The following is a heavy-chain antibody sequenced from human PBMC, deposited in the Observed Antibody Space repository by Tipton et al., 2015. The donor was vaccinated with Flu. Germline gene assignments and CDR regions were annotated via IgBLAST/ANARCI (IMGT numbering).Heavy chain of an antibody. D-gene: IGHD3-10*01. V-gene: IGHV5-51*01. CDR1: GYTFTSYW. J-gene: IGHJ5*02. CDR2: IDPGDSDT. CDR3: VRRGAGYYGGGNRWFDP. Sequence: QLVQSGAEVKKPGESLKISCKGSGYTFTSYWIGWVRQMPGKGLEWVGIIDPGDSDTRYSPSFQGQVTISVDKSITTAYLQWSSLKASGPAMYYCVRRGAGYYGGGNRWFDPWGQGTLVNVSS.